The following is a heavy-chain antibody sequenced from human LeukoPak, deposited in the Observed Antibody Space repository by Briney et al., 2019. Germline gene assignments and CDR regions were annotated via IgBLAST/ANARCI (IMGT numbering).Heavy chain of an antibody. J-gene: IGHJ4*02. Sequence: SVKVSCTASGGTFSSYAISWVRQAPGQGLEWMGGIIPIFGTANYAQKFQGRVTITADKSTSTAYMELSSLRSEDTAVYYCASVDSSGWTGPFDYWGQGTLVTVSS. V-gene: IGHV1-69*06. D-gene: IGHD6-19*01. CDR1: GGTFSSYA. CDR3: ASVDSSGWTGPFDY. CDR2: IIPIFGTA.